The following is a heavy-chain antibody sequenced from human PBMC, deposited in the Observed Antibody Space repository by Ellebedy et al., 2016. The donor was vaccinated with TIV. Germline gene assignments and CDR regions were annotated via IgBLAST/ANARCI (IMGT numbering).Heavy chain of an antibody. D-gene: IGHD3-16*01. V-gene: IGHV7-4-1*02. CDR3: ARESRGWGFSNWFDP. CDR2: INTKTGNA. CDR1: GYTFTGYY. Sequence: ASVKVSCKASGYTFTGYYLHWVRQAPGQGLEWMGWINTKTGNATYAQGFTGRFVLSLDASVSTAYLQISSLKAEDTAVYYCARESRGWGFSNWFDPWGQGTLVTVAS. J-gene: IGHJ5*02.